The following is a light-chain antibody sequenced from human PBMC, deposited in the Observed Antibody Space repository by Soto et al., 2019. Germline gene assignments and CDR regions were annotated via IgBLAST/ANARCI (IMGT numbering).Light chain of an antibody. V-gene: IGLV1-40*01. J-gene: IGLJ2*01. CDR2: GNS. CDR3: QSYDSSLSGYVV. CDR1: SSNIGAGYD. Sequence: QSVLTQPPSVSGAPGQRVTISCTGRSSNIGAGYDVHWYQQLPGTAPKLLLYGNSNRPSGVPDRFSGSKSGTSASLAITGLQAEDEADYYCQSYDSSLSGYVVFGGGTKLTVL.